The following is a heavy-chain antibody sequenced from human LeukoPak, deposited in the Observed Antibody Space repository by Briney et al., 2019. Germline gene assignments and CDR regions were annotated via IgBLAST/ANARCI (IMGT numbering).Heavy chain of an antibody. CDR1: GGSISSSSYY. Sequence: SETLSLTCTVSGGSISSSSYYWGWIRQPPGKGLEWIGSIYYSGSTYYNPSLKSRVTISVDTSKNQFSLKLSSVTAADTAVYYCARDKAYYYDSSGYNTQRGAFDIWGQGTMVTVSS. CDR2: IYYSGST. CDR3: ARDKAYYYDSSGYNTQRGAFDI. D-gene: IGHD3-22*01. V-gene: IGHV4-39*07. J-gene: IGHJ3*02.